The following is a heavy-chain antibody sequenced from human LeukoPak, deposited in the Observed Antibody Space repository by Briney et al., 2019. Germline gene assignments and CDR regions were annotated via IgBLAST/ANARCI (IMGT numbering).Heavy chain of an antibody. CDR1: GFTLSNHW. CDR2: NKEDGTVK. V-gene: IGHV3-7*01. J-gene: IGHJ4*02. Sequence: GGSLRLSCAASGFTLSNHWMTWIRQAPGKGLEWVAHNKEDGTVKDYVDSVKGRFTISRDNTKNSLFLQLNSLRAEDTVVYYCVRDRGWFHFDLWGQGTLVTVSS. CDR3: VRDRGWFHFDL. D-gene: IGHD3-10*01.